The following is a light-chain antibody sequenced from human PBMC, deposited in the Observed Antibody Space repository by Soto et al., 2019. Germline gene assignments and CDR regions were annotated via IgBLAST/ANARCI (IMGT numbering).Light chain of an antibody. Sequence: QSALTQPASVSGSPGQSITISCTGTSSDLGSYNLVSWYQQHPGNAPKVMIHEVNKRPSGVSNRFSGSRSDNTASLTISGLQAEDEADYYCCSYAGGGTVVFGGGTKLTVL. J-gene: IGLJ2*01. CDR1: SSDLGSYNL. V-gene: IGLV2-23*02. CDR2: EVN. CDR3: CSYAGGGTVV.